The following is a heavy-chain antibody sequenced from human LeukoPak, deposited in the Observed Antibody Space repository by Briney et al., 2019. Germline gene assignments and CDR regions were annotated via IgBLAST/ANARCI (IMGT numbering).Heavy chain of an antibody. CDR2: ITDSGAGT. J-gene: IGHJ4*02. Sequence: GGSLRLSCAASGFTFSSSAMSWVRQAPGKGLEWVSAITDSGAGTYYADSVKGRFTISRDNSKSTLYLQMNSLRAEDTAVYYCASRIVGAPGPFDYWGQGTLVTVSS. D-gene: IGHD1-26*01. CDR1: GFTFSSSA. V-gene: IGHV3-23*01. CDR3: ASRIVGAPGPFDY.